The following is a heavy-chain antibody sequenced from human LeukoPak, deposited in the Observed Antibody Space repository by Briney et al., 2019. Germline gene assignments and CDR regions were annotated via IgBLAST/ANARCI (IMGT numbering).Heavy chain of an antibody. V-gene: IGHV4-39*07. J-gene: IGHJ3*02. D-gene: IGHD2-15*01. CDR1: GGSISSSSYY. CDR2: IYYSGST. Sequence: SETLSLTCTVSGGSISSSSYYWGWIRQPPGKGLEWIGSIYYSGSTYYNPSLKSRVTISIDTSKNQFSLKLSSVTAADTAVYYCARAGCSGGSCYESRGAFDIWGQGTMVTVSS. CDR3: ARAGCSGGSCYESRGAFDI.